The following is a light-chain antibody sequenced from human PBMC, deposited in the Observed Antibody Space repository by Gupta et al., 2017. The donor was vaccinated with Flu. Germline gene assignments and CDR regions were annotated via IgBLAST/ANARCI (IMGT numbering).Light chain of an antibody. V-gene: IGKV3-20*01. CDR3: QQYSSSPPYS. Sequence: EIVLTQSPGTLSLSPGERATLSCRASQSVSSSYLTWYQQKPGQAPRLLIYGAYSRANGIPDRFSGSGSGTDFTLTISRLEPEDFAVYYCQQYSSSPPYSFGQGTKMEIK. CDR1: QSVSSSY. J-gene: IGKJ2*03. CDR2: GAY.